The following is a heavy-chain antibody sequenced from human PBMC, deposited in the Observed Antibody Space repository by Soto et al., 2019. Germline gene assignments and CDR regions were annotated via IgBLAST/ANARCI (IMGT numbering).Heavy chain of an antibody. Sequence: ASVKVSCKVSGYTLTELSMHWVRQAPGKGLEWMGGFDPEDGETIYAQKFQGRVTMTEDTSTDTAYMELSSLRSEDTAVYYCARGFSGGDADWLDTGGQGTLATVPS. J-gene: IGHJ5*02. CDR2: FDPEDGET. D-gene: IGHD2-21*02. CDR1: GYTLTELS. CDR3: ARGFSGGDADWLDT. V-gene: IGHV1-24*01.